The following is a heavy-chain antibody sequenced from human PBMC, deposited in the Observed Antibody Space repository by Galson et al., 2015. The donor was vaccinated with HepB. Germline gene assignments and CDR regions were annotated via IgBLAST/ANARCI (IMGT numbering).Heavy chain of an antibody. CDR2: IYWNDDK. CDR1: GFSLSTSGVG. V-gene: IGHV2-5*01. CDR3: AHMKGHCTNGVCYLHYYGMDV. J-gene: IGHJ6*02. D-gene: IGHD2-8*01. Sequence: PALVKPTQTLTLTCTFSGFSLSTSGVGVGWIRQPPGKALEWLALIYWNDDKRYSPSLKSRLTITKDTSKNQVVLTMTNMDPVDTATYYCAHMKGHCTNGVCYLHYYGMDVWGQGTTVTVSS.